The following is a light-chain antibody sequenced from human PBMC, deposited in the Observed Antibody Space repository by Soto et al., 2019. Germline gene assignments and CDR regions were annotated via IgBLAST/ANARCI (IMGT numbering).Light chain of an antibody. J-gene: IGKJ1*01. CDR1: QSVSNNY. V-gene: IGKV3-20*01. CDR3: QQCGSSGT. Sequence: EIVVTQSPGTLSLSPGERATLSCRASQSVSNNYLAWYQQKPGQAPRHLIYGVSNRATGIPDRFSGSGSGTDFTLTISRLEPEDFAVYYCQQCGSSGTFGQGNKVELK. CDR2: GVS.